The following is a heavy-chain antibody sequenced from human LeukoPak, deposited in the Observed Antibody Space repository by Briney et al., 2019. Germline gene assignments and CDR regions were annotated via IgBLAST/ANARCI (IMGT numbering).Heavy chain of an antibody. V-gene: IGHV4-59*01. CDR2: RYDTGGT. CDR3: ARDSGSYSFQS. J-gene: IGHJ4*02. Sequence: PSETLSLTCTVPGGSISSNYWSWIRQPPGKGLEWIGCRYDTGGTNYNPSLQSRVTISVDTSKNQFSLKLTSVTAADTAVYYCARDSGSYSFQSWGQGTLVTVFS. CDR1: GGSISSNY. D-gene: IGHD1-26*01.